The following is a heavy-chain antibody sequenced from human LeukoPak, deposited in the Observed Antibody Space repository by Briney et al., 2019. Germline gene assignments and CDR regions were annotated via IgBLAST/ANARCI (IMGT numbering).Heavy chain of an antibody. CDR2: ISYDGSNK. D-gene: IGHD3-10*01. Sequence: SGRSLRLSCAASGFTFSSYAMHWVRQAPGKGLEWVAVISYDGSNKYYADSVKGRFTIFRDNSKNTLYLQMNSLRAEDTAVYYCARDYYGSGRTPPPFHWGQGTLVTVSS. V-gene: IGHV3-30*04. CDR1: GFTFSSYA. CDR3: ARDYYGSGRTPPPFH. J-gene: IGHJ4*02.